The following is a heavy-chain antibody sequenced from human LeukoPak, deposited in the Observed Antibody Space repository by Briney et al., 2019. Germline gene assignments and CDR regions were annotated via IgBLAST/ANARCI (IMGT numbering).Heavy chain of an antibody. CDR2: ISGSGGST. J-gene: IGHJ3*02. V-gene: IGHV3-23*01. CDR3: AKSSGSYRFDI. Sequence: GGSLRLSCAASGFTFSSYAMHWVRQALGRGLEWVSAISGSGGSTYYADSVKGRFTISRDNSKNTLYLQMNSLRAEDTAVYYCAKSSGSYRFDIWGQGTMVTVSS. CDR1: GFTFSSYA. D-gene: IGHD1-26*01.